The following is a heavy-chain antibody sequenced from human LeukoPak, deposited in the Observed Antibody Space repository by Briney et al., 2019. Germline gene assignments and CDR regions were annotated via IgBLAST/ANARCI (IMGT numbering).Heavy chain of an antibody. V-gene: IGHV3-48*01. CDR1: GFTFSSYS. Sequence: PGGSLRLSCAASGFTFSSYSMNWVRQAPGKGLEWVSYISSSSSTIYYADSVKGRFTISRDNAKNSLYLQMNSLRAEDTAVYYCARHSYTTVTTLFDYWGQGTLVTVSS. J-gene: IGHJ4*02. CDR2: ISSSSSTI. D-gene: IGHD4-11*01. CDR3: ARHSYTTVTTLFDY.